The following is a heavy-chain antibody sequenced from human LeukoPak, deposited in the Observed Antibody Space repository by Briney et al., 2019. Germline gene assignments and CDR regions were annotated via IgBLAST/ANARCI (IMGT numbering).Heavy chain of an antibody. CDR1: GFTFSGYA. V-gene: IGHV3-23*01. Sequence: PGGPLRLSCAASGFTFSGYAMSWVRQATGKGLEWVSCIGNSGHSTYYADSVKGRFTISRDNSRSTLYLQMNSLRVEDTALFYCAKDFSSGYLGDGFDIWGQGTMVTVSA. J-gene: IGHJ3*02. CDR3: AKDFSSGYLGDGFDI. CDR2: IGNSGHST. D-gene: IGHD3-22*01.